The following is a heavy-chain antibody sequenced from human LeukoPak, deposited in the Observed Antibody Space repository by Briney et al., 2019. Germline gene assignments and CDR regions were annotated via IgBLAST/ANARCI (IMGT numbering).Heavy chain of an antibody. J-gene: IGHJ6*03. CDR2: IIPIFGTA. CDR3: ARDRDDFWSGPYYMDV. CDR1: GGTFSSYA. D-gene: IGHD3-3*01. V-gene: IGHV1-69*01. Sequence: ASVKVSCKASGGTFSSYAISWVRQAPGQGLEWMGGIIPIFGTANYAQKFQGRVTITADESTSTAYMELSSLRSEDTAVYYCARDRDDFWSGPYYMDVWGKGTTVTVSS.